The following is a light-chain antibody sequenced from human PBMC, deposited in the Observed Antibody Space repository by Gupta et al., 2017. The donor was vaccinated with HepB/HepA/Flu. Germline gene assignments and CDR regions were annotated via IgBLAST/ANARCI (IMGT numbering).Light chain of an antibody. V-gene: IGLV2-11*01. CDR1: NSDVGYYNY. J-gene: IGLJ2*01. CDR3: SSYAGSYTFLV. CDR2: DVN. Sequence: QSALTQPRSVSGSPGQSVTISCIGTNSDVGYYNYVSWYQQHPGKAPKLMIYDVNKRPSGVPDRFSGAKSGNTASLTISGLQAEDEADYYCSSYAGSYTFLVFGGGTKLTVL.